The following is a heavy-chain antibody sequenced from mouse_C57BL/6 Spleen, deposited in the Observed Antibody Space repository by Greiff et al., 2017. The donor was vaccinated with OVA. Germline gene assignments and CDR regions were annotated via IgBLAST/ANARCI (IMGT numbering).Heavy chain of an antibody. D-gene: IGHD2-1*01. CDR2: INPNNGGT. V-gene: IGHV1-22*01. J-gene: IGHJ1*03. Sequence: EVQLQQSGPELVKPGASVKMSCKASGYTFTDYNMHWVKQSHGKSLEWIGYINPNNGGTSYNPKFKGKATLTVNKSSSTAYMELRSLTSEDSAVYYCARYPFLLWYFDVWGTGTTVTVSS. CDR3: ARYPFLLWYFDV. CDR1: GYTFTDYN.